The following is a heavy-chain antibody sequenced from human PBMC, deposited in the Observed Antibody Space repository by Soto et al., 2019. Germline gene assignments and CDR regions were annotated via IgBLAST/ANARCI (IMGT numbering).Heavy chain of an antibody. J-gene: IGHJ6*02. CDR2: ISASGSST. CDR1: GFTFSSYG. D-gene: IGHD6-6*01. V-gene: IGHV3-23*01. Sequence: SGGSLRLSCAASGFTFSSYGMNWARQAPGKGLEWVSGISASGSSTYYADSVKGRFTISRDNSKNTLYLQINSLRAEDTAVCYCATGITTRQSYYHYGMDVWGQGTTLTVSS. CDR3: ATGITTRQSYYHYGMDV.